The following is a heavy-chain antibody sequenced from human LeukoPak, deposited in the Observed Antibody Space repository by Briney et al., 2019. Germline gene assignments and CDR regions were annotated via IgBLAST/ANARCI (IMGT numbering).Heavy chain of an antibody. V-gene: IGHV3-48*03. CDR1: GFTFSSYE. D-gene: IGHD6-19*01. CDR3: ARDRSGFYKWFDP. CDR2: ISGSGSSI. J-gene: IGHJ5*02. Sequence: GGSLRLSCEASGFTFSSYEMNWVRQAPGKGLESVSYISGSGSSIHYADSAKGRFTISRDNAKNSLYLQMHSLRAEDTAVYYCARDRSGFYKWFDPWGQGTLVTVSS.